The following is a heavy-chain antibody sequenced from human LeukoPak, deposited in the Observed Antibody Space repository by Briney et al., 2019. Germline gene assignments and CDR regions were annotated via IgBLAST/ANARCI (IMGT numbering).Heavy chain of an antibody. D-gene: IGHD3-22*01. Sequence: SETLSLTCAVYGGSFSGYYWSWIRQPPGKGLEWIGEINHSGSTNYNPSLKSRVTISVDTSKNQFSLKLSSVTAADTAVYYCARIYDSGGYYQDYWGQGTLVTVSS. V-gene: IGHV4-34*01. CDR1: GGSFSGYY. CDR3: ARIYDSGGYYQDY. CDR2: INHSGST. J-gene: IGHJ4*02.